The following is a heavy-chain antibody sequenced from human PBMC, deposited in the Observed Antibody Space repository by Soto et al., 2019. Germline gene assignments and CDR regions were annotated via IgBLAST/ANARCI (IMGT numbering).Heavy chain of an antibody. J-gene: IGHJ4*02. Sequence: QVQLVQSGAEVKKPGSSVKVSCKASGGTFSSYAISWVRQAPGQGLGWMGGIIPIFGTANYAQKFQGRVTITADESTSTAYMELSSLRSEDTAVYYCASRDQDYYDSSGYWAYWGQGTLVTVSS. CDR3: ASRDQDYYDSSGYWAY. CDR1: GGTFSSYA. D-gene: IGHD3-22*01. V-gene: IGHV1-69*12. CDR2: IIPIFGTA.